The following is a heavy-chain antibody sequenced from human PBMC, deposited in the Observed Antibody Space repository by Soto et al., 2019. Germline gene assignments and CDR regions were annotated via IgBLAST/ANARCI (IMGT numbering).Heavy chain of an antibody. V-gene: IGHV3-30*04. D-gene: IGHD3-10*01. CDR2: ISYDGSNA. CDR3: ARDGGGFGELLLNSYDAFDL. Sequence: VHLVESGGAVVQPGGSLRLSCTASGFSFSTYAMYWVRQAPGKGLEWVAIISYDGSNAQYADSVKGRFTVARDNSKNTLYLQMHSLTAEDTAVYYCARDGGGFGELLLNSYDAFDLWGQGKLVTVSS. CDR1: GFSFSTYA. J-gene: IGHJ3*01.